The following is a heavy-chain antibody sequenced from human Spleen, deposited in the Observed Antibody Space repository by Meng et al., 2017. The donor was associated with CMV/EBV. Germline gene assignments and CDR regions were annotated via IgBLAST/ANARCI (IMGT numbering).Heavy chain of an antibody. J-gene: IGHJ4*02. CDR2: INPNSGGT. D-gene: IGHD2-2*01. V-gene: IGHV1-2*02. Sequence: ASVKVSCKASGYTFTGYYMHWVRQAPGQGLEWMGWINPNSGGTNYAQKFQGRVTMTRDTSISTAYMELSSLRSEDTAVYYCARGLGYCSSTSCPSDWGQGTLVTVSS. CDR1: GYTFTGYY. CDR3: ARGLGYCSSTSCPSD.